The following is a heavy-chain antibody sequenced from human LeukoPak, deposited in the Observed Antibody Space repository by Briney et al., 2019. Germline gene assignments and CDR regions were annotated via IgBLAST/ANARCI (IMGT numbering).Heavy chain of an antibody. V-gene: IGHV3-7*01. CDR3: ARVELDNSRSYERDFDY. Sequence: GGSLRLSCAASGFTFTSYWMSWVRQAPGKGLEWVASVKQDETEKYYVDSVRGRFTISRDNAKNSLFLQMNSLRTEDTAVFYCARVELDNSRSYERDFDYWGQGTLVTVSS. CDR2: VKQDETEK. J-gene: IGHJ4*02. CDR1: GFTFTSYW. D-gene: IGHD3-10*01.